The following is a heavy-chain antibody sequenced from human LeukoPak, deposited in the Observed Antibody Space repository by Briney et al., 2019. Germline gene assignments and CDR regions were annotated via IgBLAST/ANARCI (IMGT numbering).Heavy chain of an antibody. V-gene: IGHV1-2*02. J-gene: IGHJ4*02. CDR1: GYAFTDYY. CDR2: INPNTGGA. Sequence: GASVKVSCKASGYAFTDYYMHWVRQAPGQGLEWMGWINPNTGGANYAQKFQGRVTMTRDTSISTAYMELSRLRSDDTAVYYCARSRLNYYFDYWGQGTLVTVSS. CDR3: ARSRLNYYFDY.